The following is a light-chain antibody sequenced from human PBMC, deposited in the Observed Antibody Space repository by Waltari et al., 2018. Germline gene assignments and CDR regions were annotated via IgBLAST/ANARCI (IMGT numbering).Light chain of an antibody. Sequence: EIVMTQSPVALSVSPGERATLSCRASQSVRSSLAWYQQRPGQTPRIVTYDVSTRANGIPARFSGSGSGTEFTLTISSLQSEDCAVYYCQQYNTWPGTFGQGTKLEIK. V-gene: IGKV3-15*01. J-gene: IGKJ2*01. CDR1: QSVRSS. CDR3: QQYNTWPGT. CDR2: DVS.